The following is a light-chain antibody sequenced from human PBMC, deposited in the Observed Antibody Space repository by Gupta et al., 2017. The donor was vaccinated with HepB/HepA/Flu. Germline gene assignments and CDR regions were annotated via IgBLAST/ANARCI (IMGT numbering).Light chain of an antibody. Sequence: SYDLTQPPSVSVSPGQRARITCSGDKLGNEYTSWYQQRPGQSPMVVVYQDNKRPSGIPERFSGSTSGNTATLTISGTQTMDEAVYYCQSWDRNTVISGGGTKLTVL. V-gene: IGLV3-1*01. CDR1: KLGNEY. CDR2: QDN. CDR3: QSWDRNTVI. J-gene: IGLJ2*01.